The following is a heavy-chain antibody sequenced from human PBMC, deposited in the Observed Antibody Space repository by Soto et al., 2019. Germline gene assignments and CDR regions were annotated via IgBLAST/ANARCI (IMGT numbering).Heavy chain of an antibody. D-gene: IGHD2-2*01. V-gene: IGHV5-10-1*01. Sequence: PGDSLKMTCTGFGYTFTTFWICSVRQMPGKGMEWVGRVDPRDSYVTDSPSSEGHVTISVDKSISTEYLQWGSLRAPDTAIYYCARIYCTTTCDSWFDPWGQGTLVTVSS. CDR1: GYTFTTFW. J-gene: IGHJ5*02. CDR3: ARIYCTTTCDSWFDP. CDR2: VDPRDSYV.